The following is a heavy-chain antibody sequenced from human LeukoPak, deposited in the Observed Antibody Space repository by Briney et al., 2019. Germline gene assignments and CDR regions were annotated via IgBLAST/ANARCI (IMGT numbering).Heavy chain of an antibody. CDR1: VYTFTTYV. V-gene: IGHV1-8*03. D-gene: IGHD3-22*01. J-gene: IGHJ4*02. CDR3: ATGPSYDSSGYYLGYYFDY. CDR2: MNPNSGNT. Sequence: GASVKVSCKASVYTFTTYVINGVRPATGQGREWMGWMNPNSGNTGFAQKFQGRVTITRNNSISTAYMELSSMRSEDTAVYYCATGPSYDSSGYYLGYYFDYWGQGTLVTVSS.